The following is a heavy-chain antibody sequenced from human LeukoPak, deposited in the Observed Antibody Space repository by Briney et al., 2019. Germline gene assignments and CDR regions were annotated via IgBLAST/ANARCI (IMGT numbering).Heavy chain of an antibody. V-gene: IGHV3-7*04. D-gene: IGHD2-2*01. CDR2: IKQDGSEK. J-gene: IGHJ6*02. CDR1: GFTFSSYA. CDR3: ARVGCSFTSYAGDYYGMDV. Sequence: PGGSLRLSCAASGFTFSSYAMSWVRQAPGKGLEWVANIKQDGSEKYYVDSVKGRFTISRDNAKNSLYLQMNSLRAEDTAVYYCARVGCSFTSYAGDYYGMDVWGQGTPVTVSS.